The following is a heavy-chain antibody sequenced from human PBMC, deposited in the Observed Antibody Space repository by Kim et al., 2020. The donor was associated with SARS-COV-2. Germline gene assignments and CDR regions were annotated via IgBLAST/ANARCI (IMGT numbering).Heavy chain of an antibody. J-gene: IGHJ6*02. CDR2: INPNSGGT. D-gene: IGHD4-4*01. V-gene: IGHV1-2*02. CDR1: GYTFTGYY. CDR3: AREGAHPTGDYYGMDV. Sequence: ASVKVSCKASGYTFTGYYMHWVRQAPGQGLEWMGWINPNSGGTNYAQKFQGRVTMTRDTSISTAYMELSRLRSDDTAVYYCAREGAHPTGDYYGMDVWGQGTTVTVSS.